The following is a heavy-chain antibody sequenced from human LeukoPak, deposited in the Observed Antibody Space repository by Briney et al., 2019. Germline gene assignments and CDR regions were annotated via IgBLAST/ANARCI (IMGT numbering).Heavy chain of an antibody. V-gene: IGHV4-4*07. Sequence: PSETLSLTCTVSGGSISSYYWSWIRQPAGKGLEWIGRIYTSGSANYNPSLKRRVTLSLDKSRNLFSLKLSSVTAADTAVYYCARDLSGWYNNSTWGQGTLVTVSS. J-gene: IGHJ5*02. CDR2: IYTSGSA. CDR3: ARDLSGWYNNST. CDR1: GGSISSYY. D-gene: IGHD6-19*01.